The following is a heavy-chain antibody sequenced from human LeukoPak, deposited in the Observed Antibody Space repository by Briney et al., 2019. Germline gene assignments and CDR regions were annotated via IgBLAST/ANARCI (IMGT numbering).Heavy chain of an antibody. CDR1: GGTFSSYA. CDR3: AKDIRYCSGGRCYLVNKMRGMDV. CDR2: ISGSGGST. D-gene: IGHD2-15*01. J-gene: IGHJ6*02. Sequence: GSVKVSRKASGGTFSSYAMSWVRQAPGKGLEWVSDISGSGGSTYYADSVKGRFTISRDNSKNTLYLQMNSLRAEDTAVYYCAKDIRYCSGGRCYLVNKMRGMDVWGQGTTLTVSS. V-gene: IGHV3-23*01.